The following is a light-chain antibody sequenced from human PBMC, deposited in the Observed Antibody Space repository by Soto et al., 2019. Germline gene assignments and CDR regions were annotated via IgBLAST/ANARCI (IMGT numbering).Light chain of an antibody. Sequence: QSALIQPRSLSGSPGQSVTISCTGTSSDVGVYKYVSWYRQHPGKAPKLMIYDVITRPSGVPDRFSGSKSGNTSSLTISGLQAEDEADYYCCSYAGDYTLVFGSGTKLTVL. J-gene: IGLJ1*01. CDR2: DVI. V-gene: IGLV2-11*01. CDR1: SSDVGVYKY. CDR3: CSYAGDYTLV.